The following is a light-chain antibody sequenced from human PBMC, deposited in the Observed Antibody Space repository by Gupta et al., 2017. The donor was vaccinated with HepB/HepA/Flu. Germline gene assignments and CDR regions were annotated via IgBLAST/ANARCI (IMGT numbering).Light chain of an antibody. CDR2: DVA. V-gene: IGLV2-14*03. J-gene: IGLJ2*01. CDR1: SSDVGGFGS. CDR3: ASYTAINTLI. Sequence: QSALTQPASVSGSPGQSITISCTGSSSDVGGFGSVSWYQQHPDRVPKLMVYDVANRPSGVSNRFSASKSGNTASLTISGLQAEDEAYYYCASYTAINTLIFGGGTKLTVL.